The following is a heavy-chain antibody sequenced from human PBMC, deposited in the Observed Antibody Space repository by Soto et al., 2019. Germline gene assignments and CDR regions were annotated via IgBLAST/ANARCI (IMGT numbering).Heavy chain of an antibody. CDR2: IYYSGST. J-gene: IGHJ4*02. V-gene: IGHV4-31*03. CDR3: ASVSQWELTYYFDY. CDR1: GGSISSGGYY. Sequence: SETLSLTCTVSGGSISSGGYYWSWIRQHPGKGLEWIGYIYYSGSTYYNPSLKSRVTISVDTSKNQFSLKLSSVTAADTAVYYCASVSQWELTYYFDYWGQGTLVTVSS. D-gene: IGHD1-26*01.